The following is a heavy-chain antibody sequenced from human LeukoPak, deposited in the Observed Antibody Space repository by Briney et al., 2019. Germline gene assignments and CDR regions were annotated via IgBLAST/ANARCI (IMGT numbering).Heavy chain of an antibody. Sequence: SETLSLTCAVSGGSISSGGYSWSWIRQPPGKGLEWIGYIYHSGSTYCNPSLKSRVTISVDRSKNQFSLKLSSVTAADTAVYYCARGTGDYGDYAGYFDYWGQGTLVTVSS. D-gene: IGHD4-17*01. CDR1: GGSISSGGYS. J-gene: IGHJ4*02. V-gene: IGHV4-30-2*01. CDR3: ARGTGDYGDYAGYFDY. CDR2: IYHSGST.